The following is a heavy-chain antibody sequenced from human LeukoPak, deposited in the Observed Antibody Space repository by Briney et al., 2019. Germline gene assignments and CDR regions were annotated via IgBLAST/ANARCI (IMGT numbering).Heavy chain of an antibody. J-gene: IGHJ4*02. CDR3: TTRVITRGSVNY. CDR2: ISGSGGST. D-gene: IGHD3-16*01. Sequence: GGSLRLSCAASGFTFSSYAMSWVRQAPGKGLEWVSAISGSGGSTYYADSVKGRFTISRDNSKNTLYLQMNSLRAEDTAVYYCTTRVITRGSVNYWGQGTLVTVSS. CDR1: GFTFSSYA. V-gene: IGHV3-23*01.